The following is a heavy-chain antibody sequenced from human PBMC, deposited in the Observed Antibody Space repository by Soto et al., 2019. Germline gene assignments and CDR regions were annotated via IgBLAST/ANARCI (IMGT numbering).Heavy chain of an antibody. V-gene: IGHV4-39*07. CDR3: ATAIQGYGVPNWYDP. D-gene: IGHD4-17*01. CDR2: IYDNGST. CDR1: GGSISSRSYY. Sequence: SYTLSLTCTVSGGSISSRSYYWGWIRQPQGKGLEWMRRIYDNGSTYYNPSLKSRVTISVDTSKNQFSLKLSSVTAVDTAVYYCATAIQGYGVPNWYDPWRQGTLVTVS. J-gene: IGHJ5*02.